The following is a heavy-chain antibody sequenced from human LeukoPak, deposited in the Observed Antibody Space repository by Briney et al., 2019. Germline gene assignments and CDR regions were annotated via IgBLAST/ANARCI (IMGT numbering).Heavy chain of an antibody. Sequence: GASVKVSCKASGYTFTSYGTSWVRQAPGQGLEWMGWISAYNGNTNYAQKLQGRVTMTTDTSTSTAYMELRSLRSDDTAVYYCARVNSPLLWFGESSGYWGQGTLVTVSS. V-gene: IGHV1-18*01. J-gene: IGHJ4*02. D-gene: IGHD3-10*01. CDR2: ISAYNGNT. CDR1: GYTFTSYG. CDR3: ARVNSPLLWFGESSGY.